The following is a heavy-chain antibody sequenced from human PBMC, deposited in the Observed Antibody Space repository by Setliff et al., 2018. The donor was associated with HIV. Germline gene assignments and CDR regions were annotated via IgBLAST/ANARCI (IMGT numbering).Heavy chain of an antibody. CDR3: ARSNCGGDCDAFDI. J-gene: IGHJ3*02. CDR2: ISSSSSYI. D-gene: IGHD2-21*02. V-gene: IGHV3-21*01. CDR1: GGSFTTYY. Sequence: ETLSLTCAVYGGSFTTYYWSWIRQPPGKGLEWVSSISSSSSYIYYADSVKGRFTISRDNAKNSLYLQMNSLRAEDTAVYYCARSNCGGDCDAFDIWGQGTMVTVSS.